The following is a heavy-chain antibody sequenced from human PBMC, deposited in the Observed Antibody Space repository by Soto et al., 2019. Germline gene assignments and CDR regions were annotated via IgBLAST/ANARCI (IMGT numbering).Heavy chain of an antibody. CDR2: ISRKSAYI. Sequence: GGSLRLSCAASGFTFRSFTMNWARQAPGKGLEWVSTISRKSAYIYNTDAPRGRFTISRDNARNSLHLQMNSLRAEDTAVYYCTRDASRDSSARGWFDPWGPGTLVTVSS. CDR1: GFTFRSFT. CDR3: TRDASRDSSARGWFDP. V-gene: IGHV3-21*01. J-gene: IGHJ5*02. D-gene: IGHD6-13*01.